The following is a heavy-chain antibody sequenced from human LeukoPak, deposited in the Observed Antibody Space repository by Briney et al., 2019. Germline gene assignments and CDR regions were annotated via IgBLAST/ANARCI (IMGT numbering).Heavy chain of an antibody. CDR2: IYHSGST. Sequence: SETLSLTCTVSGGSISTYYWNWIRQPPGKGLEWIGYIYHSGSTNYNPSLQSRVTISVDTSKNQFSLNLNSVTAADTAVYYCARGGDYSGYFDYWGQGTLVTVSS. D-gene: IGHD4-17*01. V-gene: IGHV4-59*01. CDR3: ARGGDYSGYFDY. J-gene: IGHJ4*02. CDR1: GGSISTYY.